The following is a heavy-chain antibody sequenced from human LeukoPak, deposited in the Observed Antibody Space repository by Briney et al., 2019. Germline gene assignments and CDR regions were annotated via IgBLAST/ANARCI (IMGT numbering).Heavy chain of an antibody. J-gene: IGHJ6*03. CDR1: GYTFTSYA. V-gene: IGHV1-2*02. D-gene: IGHD2-2*01. Sequence: RRASVKVSCKASGYTFTSYAMNWVRQAPGQGLEWMGWINPKSGVTDSKMKFQGRVTLTGDTSITTAYMELISLTSDDAAVYYCARAGGYCGSTSCYSGYYYYFMDVWGKGTTVTVSS. CDR2: INPKSGVT. CDR3: ARAGGYCGSTSCYSGYYYYFMDV.